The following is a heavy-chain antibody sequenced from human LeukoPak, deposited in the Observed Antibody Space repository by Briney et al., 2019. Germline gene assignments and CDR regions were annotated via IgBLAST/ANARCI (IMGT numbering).Heavy chain of an antibody. J-gene: IGHJ4*02. CDR2: ISYDGSNK. V-gene: IGHV3-30-3*01. CDR3: AIPEGGYSGYVFDY. Sequence: SGGSLRLSCAASGFTFSSYAMHWVRQAPGKGLGWVAVISYDGSNKYYADSVKGRFTISRDNSKNTLYLQMNSLRAEDTAVYYCAIPEGGYSGYVFDYWGQGTLVTVSS. CDR1: GFTFSSYA. D-gene: IGHD5-12*01.